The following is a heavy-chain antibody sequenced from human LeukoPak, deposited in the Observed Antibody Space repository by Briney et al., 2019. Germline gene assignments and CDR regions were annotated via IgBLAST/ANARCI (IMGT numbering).Heavy chain of an antibody. CDR3: AGKTLSTMVRGVIRYYFDY. Sequence: ASVKVSCKASGGTFSSYAIGWVRQAPGQGLEWMGGIIPIFGTANYAQKFQGRVTITADESTSTAYMELSSLRSEDTAVYYCAGKTLSTMVRGVIRYYFDYWGQGTLVTVSS. J-gene: IGHJ4*02. V-gene: IGHV1-69*13. CDR2: IIPIFGTA. D-gene: IGHD3-10*01. CDR1: GGTFSSYA.